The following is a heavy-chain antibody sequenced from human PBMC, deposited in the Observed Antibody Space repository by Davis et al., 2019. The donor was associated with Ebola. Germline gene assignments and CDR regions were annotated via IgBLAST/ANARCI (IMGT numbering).Heavy chain of an antibody. V-gene: IGHV3-11*01. Sequence: LSLTCGVYGGSFSGYYWSWVRQAPGKGLEWVSYISSSGSTIYYADSVKGRFTISRDNAKNSLYLQMNSLRAEDTALYYCAKDIGREIVVVRGFDYWGQGTLVTVSS. CDR1: GGSFSGYY. J-gene: IGHJ4*02. D-gene: IGHD3-22*01. CDR3: AKDIGREIVVVRGFDY. CDR2: ISSSGSTI.